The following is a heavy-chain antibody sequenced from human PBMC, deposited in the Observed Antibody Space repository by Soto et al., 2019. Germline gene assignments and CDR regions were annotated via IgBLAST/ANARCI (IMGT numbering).Heavy chain of an antibody. CDR3: ARVAGPPLDAFDI. V-gene: IGHV1-69*13. CDR1: GGTFSSYA. Sequence: SVKVSCKASGGTFSSYAISWVRQAPGQGLEWMGGIIPILGTANYAQRFQGRVAITADESTSTAYMELSSLRSEDTAVYYCARVAGPPLDAFDIWGQGTMVTVSS. D-gene: IGHD6-19*01. CDR2: IIPILGTA. J-gene: IGHJ3*02.